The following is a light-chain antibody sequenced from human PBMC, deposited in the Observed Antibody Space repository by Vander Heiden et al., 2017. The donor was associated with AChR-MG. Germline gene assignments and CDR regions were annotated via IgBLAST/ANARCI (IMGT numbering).Light chain of an antibody. V-gene: IGLV2-14*03. CDR2: DVS. Sequence: QSALTQPASVSGSPGQSNTISCTGTSSDVGAYDYVSWYQQHPGKAPQLLIYDVSNRPSGVSNRFSGSKSGNTASLTISGLQAADDADYFCSSYTTSRTVIFGGGTKLTVL. CDR1: SSDVGAYDY. J-gene: IGLJ2*01. CDR3: SSYTTSRTVI.